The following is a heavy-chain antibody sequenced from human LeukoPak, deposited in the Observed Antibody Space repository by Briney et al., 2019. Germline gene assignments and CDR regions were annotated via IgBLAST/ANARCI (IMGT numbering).Heavy chain of an antibody. CDR1: GGCIGSYY. J-gene: IGHJ5*02. D-gene: IGHD3-22*01. V-gene: IGHV4-59*01. Sequence: PSETLSLTCTVSGGCIGSYYWSWIRQPPGKGRDLVGYIYYSGSTNYNPSLKSRVTMSLDTSKNQFSLKLSSVTAADTAVYYCARGNSGYYDSSGYLDPWGQGTLVTVSS. CDR3: ARGNSGYYDSSGYLDP. CDR2: IYYSGST.